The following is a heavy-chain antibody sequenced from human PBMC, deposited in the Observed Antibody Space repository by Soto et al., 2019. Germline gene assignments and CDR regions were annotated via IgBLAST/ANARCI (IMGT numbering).Heavy chain of an antibody. D-gene: IGHD6-6*01. Sequence: QVQLVESGGGVVQPGRSLRLSCAASGFTFSSYAMHWVRQAPGKGLEWVAVISYDGSNKYYADSVKGRFTISRDNSKNTLYLQMNSLRAEDTAVYYCARDSLAARLAFDIWGQGTMVTVSS. CDR3: ARDSLAARLAFDI. CDR1: GFTFSSYA. CDR2: ISYDGSNK. J-gene: IGHJ3*02. V-gene: IGHV3-30-3*01.